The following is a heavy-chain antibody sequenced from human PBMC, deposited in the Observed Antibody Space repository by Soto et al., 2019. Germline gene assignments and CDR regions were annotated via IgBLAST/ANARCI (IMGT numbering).Heavy chain of an antibody. CDR3: AKRVYGPFDS. CDR2: INHSGST. D-gene: IGHD3-10*01. Sequence: SETLSLTCTVSGGSVTSGNYYWSWIRQPPGKGLEWIGYINHSGSTNYNPSLKSRVTISVDTSKNQFSLKVRSVTAADTAVFYCAKRVYGPFDSWGQGALVTVSS. CDR1: GGSVTSGNYY. J-gene: IGHJ5*01. V-gene: IGHV4-61*01.